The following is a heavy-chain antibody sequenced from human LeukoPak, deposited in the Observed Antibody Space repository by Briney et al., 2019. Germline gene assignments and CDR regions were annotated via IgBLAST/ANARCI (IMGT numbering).Heavy chain of an antibody. J-gene: IGHJ4*02. CDR3: AKVGFSGYNTRFDY. CDR2: IYYSGST. D-gene: IGHD5-12*01. CDR1: GYFISSSYY. Sequence: SETLSLTCTVSGYFISSSYYWSWIRQPPGKGLEWIGYIYYSGSTNYNPSLKSRVTISVDTSKNQFSLKLSSVTAADTAVYYCAKVGFSGYNTRFDYWGQGTLVTVSS. V-gene: IGHV4-61*01.